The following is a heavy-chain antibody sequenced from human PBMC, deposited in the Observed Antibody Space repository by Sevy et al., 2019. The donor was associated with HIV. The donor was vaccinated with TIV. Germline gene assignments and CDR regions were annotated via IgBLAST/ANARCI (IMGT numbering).Heavy chain of an antibody. CDR2: IKEDDTVK. CDR1: GFNIESYW. D-gene: IGHD2-2*02. J-gene: IGHJ4*02. V-gene: IGHV3-7*04. Sequence: GGSLRLSCAASGFNIESYWMNWVRQAPGKPLEWVANIKEDDTVKYYVDSVQGRFTIFLDNGRNLVYLVMNNLRVEDTALYYCVRAIQSEGSFWGQGTLVTVSS. CDR3: VRAIQSEGSF.